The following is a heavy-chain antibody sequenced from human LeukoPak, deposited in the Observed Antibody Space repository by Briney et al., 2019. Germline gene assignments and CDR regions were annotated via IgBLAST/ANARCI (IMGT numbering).Heavy chain of an antibody. CDR1: GFTFSSYS. CDR3: AREDGSWAFDI. CDR2: ISSSSSTI. J-gene: IGHJ3*02. D-gene: IGHD3-10*01. V-gene: IGHV3-48*01. Sequence: QTGGSLRLSCAASGFTFSSYSMNWVRQAPGKGLEWVSSISSSSSTIYYADSVKGRFTISRDNAKNSLYLQMNSLRAEDTAVYYCAREDGSWAFDIWGQGTMVTVSS.